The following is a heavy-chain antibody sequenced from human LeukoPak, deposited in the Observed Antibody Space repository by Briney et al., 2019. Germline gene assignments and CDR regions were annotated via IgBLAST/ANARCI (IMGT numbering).Heavy chain of an antibody. CDR1: GFTFSSYA. J-gene: IGHJ4*02. CDR3: ARDPNYLGGDY. Sequence: GGSLRLSCAASGFTFSSYAMSWVRQAPGKGLEWVSAISGSGGSTYYADSVKGRFTISRDNSKNTLYLQMNSLRAEDTAVYFCARDPNYLGGDYWGPGTLVTVSS. CDR2: ISGSGGST. D-gene: IGHD7-27*01. V-gene: IGHV3-23*01.